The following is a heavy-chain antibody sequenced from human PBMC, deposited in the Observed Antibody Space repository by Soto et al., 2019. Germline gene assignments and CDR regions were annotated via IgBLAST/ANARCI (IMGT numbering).Heavy chain of an antibody. J-gene: IGHJ4*02. CDR2: ISTSTTI. V-gene: IGHV3-48*02. Sequence: EVQLVESGGGLVQPGGSLRLSCAASGFTFSSYSMNWVRQAPGKGLEWLSYISTSTTIYYADSVKGRFTISRDNAKNSLYLQMNSLRDEDTAVYYCARDVAVRAYAHLDYWGQGTLVTVSS. CDR3: ARDVAVRAYAHLDY. CDR1: GFTFSSYS. D-gene: IGHD6-19*01.